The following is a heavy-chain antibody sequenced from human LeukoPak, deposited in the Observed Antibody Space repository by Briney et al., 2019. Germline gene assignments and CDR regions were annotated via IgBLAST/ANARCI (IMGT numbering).Heavy chain of an antibody. CDR3: ARDFRGSGYYYYFDY. CDR2: INHSGST. CDR1: GGSFSGYY. D-gene: IGHD3-22*01. J-gene: IGHJ4*02. Sequence: SETLSLTCAVYGGSFSGYYWSWIRQPPGKGLEWIGEINHSGSTNYNPSLKSRVTISVDTSKNQFSLKLSSVTAADTAVYYCARDFRGSGYYYYFDYWGQGTLVTVSS. V-gene: IGHV4-34*01.